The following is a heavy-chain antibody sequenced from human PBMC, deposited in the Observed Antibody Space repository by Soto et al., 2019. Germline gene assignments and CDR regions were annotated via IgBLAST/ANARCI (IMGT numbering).Heavy chain of an antibody. J-gene: IGHJ4*02. Sequence: SETLSLTCTVSGGSISSSTYYWGWIRQPPGKGLEWIGSIYYSGNTYYNPSLKSRVTISVDTSKNQFSLKLSSVTAADTAVYYCARGYYDILTGYFYPGYYFDYWGQGTLVT. D-gene: IGHD3-9*01. CDR3: ARGYYDILTGYFYPGYYFDY. CDR2: IYYSGNT. CDR1: GGSISSSTYY. V-gene: IGHV4-39*01.